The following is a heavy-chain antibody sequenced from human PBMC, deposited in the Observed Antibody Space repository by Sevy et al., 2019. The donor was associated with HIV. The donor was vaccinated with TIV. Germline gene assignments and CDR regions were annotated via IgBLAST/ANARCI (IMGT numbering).Heavy chain of an antibody. Sequence: SETLSLTCTVSGDSISSGGYYWTWIRQHPGKGLEWIGYIYYSGSTYYNPSLKSRVTISVDTSNNQCSLKLSSVTAADTAVYYCARESQDTSGSFDYWGQGTLVTVSS. D-gene: IGHD3-22*01. CDR2: IYYSGST. J-gene: IGHJ4*02. V-gene: IGHV4-31*03. CDR3: ARESQDTSGSFDY. CDR1: GDSISSGGYY.